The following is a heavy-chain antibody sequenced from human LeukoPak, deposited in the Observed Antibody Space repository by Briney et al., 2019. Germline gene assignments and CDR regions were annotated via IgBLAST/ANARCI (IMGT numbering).Heavy chain of an antibody. CDR2: ISYDGSNK. CDR1: GFTFSSYA. Sequence: GGSLRLSCAASGFTFSSYAMHWVRQAPGKGPEWVAVISYDGSNKYYADSVKGRFTISRDNSKNTLYLQMNSPRAEDTAVYYCARDPVRRRYFDWLSSWYFDYWGQGTLVTVSS. CDR3: ARDPVRRRYFDWLSSWYFDY. J-gene: IGHJ4*02. D-gene: IGHD3-9*01. V-gene: IGHV3-30-3*01.